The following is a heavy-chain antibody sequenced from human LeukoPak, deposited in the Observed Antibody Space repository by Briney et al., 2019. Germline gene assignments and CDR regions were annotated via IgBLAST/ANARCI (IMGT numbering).Heavy chain of an antibody. J-gene: IGHJ4*02. D-gene: IGHD5-18*01. V-gene: IGHV1-18*04. Sequence: GASVKVSCKASGYTFTSYGISWVRQAPGQGLEWMGWISAYNGNTNYAQKPQGRVTMTTDTSTSTAYMELRSLRSDDTAVYYCARGTAMSFLYYFDYWGQGTLVTVSS. CDR1: GYTFTSYG. CDR3: ARGTAMSFLYYFDY. CDR2: ISAYNGNT.